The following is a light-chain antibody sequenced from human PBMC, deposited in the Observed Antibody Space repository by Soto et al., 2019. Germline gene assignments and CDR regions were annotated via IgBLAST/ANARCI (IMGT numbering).Light chain of an antibody. CDR1: QSIGNW. CDR3: QQYNSYV. CDR2: KAS. V-gene: IGKV1-5*03. Sequence: DIQMTQTPSILSASVGDRVILTCRASQSIGNWLAWYQQKPGKAPKLLIYKASSLESGVPTGFSGSGSGTDFTLTISSLQPEDFATYYCQQYNSYVFGPGTKVDIK. J-gene: IGKJ3*01.